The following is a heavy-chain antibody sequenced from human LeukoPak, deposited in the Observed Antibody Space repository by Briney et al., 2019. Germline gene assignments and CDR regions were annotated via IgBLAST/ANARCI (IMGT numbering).Heavy chain of an antibody. CDR2: ISSSSSTT. J-gene: IGHJ4*02. CDR3: ARAPLGIVGATPGY. D-gene: IGHD1-26*01. CDR1: GFTFSSYS. Sequence: GGSLRLSCAASGFTFSSYSMNWVRQAPGKGLEWLSYISSSSSTTSYADSVRGRFTISRDNAKNSLYLQMNSVRAEDTAVYYCARAPLGIVGATPGYWGQGTLVTVSS. V-gene: IGHV3-48*01.